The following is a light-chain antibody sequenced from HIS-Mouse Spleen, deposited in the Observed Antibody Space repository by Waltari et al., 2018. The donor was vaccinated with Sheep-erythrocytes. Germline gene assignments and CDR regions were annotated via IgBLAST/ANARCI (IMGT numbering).Light chain of an antibody. CDR2: EVS. Sequence: QSALTQPPSASGSPGHSVTIPCTGTSSDVGAYNYLSWYQQHTGKAPKLMIYEVSKRPSGVPDRFSGSKSGNTASLTVSGLQAEDEADYYCSSYAGSNNWVFGGGTKLTVL. CDR1: SSDVGAYNY. V-gene: IGLV2-8*01. CDR3: SSYAGSNNWV. J-gene: IGLJ3*02.